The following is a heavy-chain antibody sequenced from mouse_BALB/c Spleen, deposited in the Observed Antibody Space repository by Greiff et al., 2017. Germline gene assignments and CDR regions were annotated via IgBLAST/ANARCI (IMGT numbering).Heavy chain of an antibody. D-gene: IGHD2-4*01. CDR1: GFTFSSFG. CDR2: ISSGSSTI. Sequence: EVQVVESGGGLVQPGGSRKLSCAASGFTFSSFGMHWVRQAPEKGLEWVAYISSGSSTIYYADTVKGRFTISRDNPKNTLFLQMTSLRSEDTAMYYCARSGITTDPFDYWGQGTTLTVSS. CDR3: ARSGITTDPFDY. V-gene: IGHV5-17*02. J-gene: IGHJ2*01.